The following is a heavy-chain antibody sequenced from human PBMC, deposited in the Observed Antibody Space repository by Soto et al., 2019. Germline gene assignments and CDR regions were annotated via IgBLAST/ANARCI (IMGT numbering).Heavy chain of an antibody. CDR2: ISAYNGNT. J-gene: IGHJ6*02. D-gene: IGHD1-26*01. CDR3: ARANSGSYEDYYYYYGMDV. Sequence: ASVKVSCKASGYTFTSYGISWVRQAPGQGLEWMGWISAYNGNTNYAQKLQGRVTMTTDTSTSTAYMELRSLRSDDTAVYYCARANSGSYEDYYYYYGMDVWGQGTTVTVSS. V-gene: IGHV1-18*04. CDR1: GYTFTSYG.